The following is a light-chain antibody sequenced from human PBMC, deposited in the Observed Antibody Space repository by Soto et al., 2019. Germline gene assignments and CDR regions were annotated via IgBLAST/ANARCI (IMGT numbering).Light chain of an antibody. CDR1: SSNIGGNS. CDR3: GSWDSRLSAYV. J-gene: IGLJ1*01. Sequence: QSALAQPPSVSAAPGQKVTISCSGSSSNIGGNSVSWYQQLPGTATKLLSYDDNKRPSGIPVRFSGSKSGTAATLGITGSQTGAEADYDGGSWDSRLSAYVFGPGTKLA. CDR2: DDN. V-gene: IGLV1-51*01.